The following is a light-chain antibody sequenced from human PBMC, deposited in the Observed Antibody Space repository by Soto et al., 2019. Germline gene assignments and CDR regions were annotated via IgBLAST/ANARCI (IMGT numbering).Light chain of an antibody. V-gene: IGLV2-14*01. CDR3: SSYTSSSTLDV. CDR1: SSYVGGYNY. J-gene: IGLJ1*01. CDR2: DVS. Sequence: QSPLTQPASVSGSPGQSITISCTGTSSYVGGYNYVSWYQQHPGKAPKLMIYDVSNRPSGVSNRFSGSKSGNTASLTISGLQAEDEADYYCSSYTSSSTLDVFGTGTKVTVL.